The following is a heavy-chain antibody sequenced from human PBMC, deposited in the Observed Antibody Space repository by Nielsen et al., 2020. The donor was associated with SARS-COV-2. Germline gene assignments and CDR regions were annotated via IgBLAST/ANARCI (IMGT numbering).Heavy chain of an antibody. Sequence: GESLKTSCKGSGYSFSNFWISWVRQMPGKGLEWVGRIDPDGSFTNYGPSFQGHVTISADKSINTAYLQWNSLKASDSAMYYCARGDWVPRQYYYMDVWGKGTTVTVSS. V-gene: IGHV5-10-1*01. CDR3: ARGDWVPRQYYYMDV. J-gene: IGHJ6*04. CDR2: IDPDGSFT. CDR1: GYSFSNFW. D-gene: IGHD2-21*02.